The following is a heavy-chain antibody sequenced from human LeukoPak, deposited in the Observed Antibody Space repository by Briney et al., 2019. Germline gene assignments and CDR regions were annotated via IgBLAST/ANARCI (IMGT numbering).Heavy chain of an antibody. J-gene: IGHJ3*02. CDR2: IAVGSGNT. CDR1: GFTFTRSA. D-gene: IGHD5-18*01. CDR3: AARHVDTAMAHDAFDI. Sequence: SVKVSCKASGFTFTRSAMQWVRQARGQRLEWIGWIAVGSGNTNYAQKFQERVTITRDMSTSTAYMELCSLRSEDTAVYYCAARHVDTAMAHDAFDIWGQGTMVTVSS. V-gene: IGHV1-58*02.